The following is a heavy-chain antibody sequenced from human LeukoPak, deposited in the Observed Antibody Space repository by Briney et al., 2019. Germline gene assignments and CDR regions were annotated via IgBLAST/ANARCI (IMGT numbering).Heavy chain of an antibody. CDR2: IIVGSGTT. V-gene: IGHV1-58*01. Sequence: SVKVSCKSSGFSFSNSAVQWVRQARGQRLGWIGWIIVGSGTTNYAQSLQGRLTITRDMSTNTAYMELSSLRSEDTAVYYCAAERYGGISDCCNFEIWGQGTMVTVSS. CDR1: GFSFSNSA. CDR3: AAERYGGISDCCNFEI. D-gene: IGHD4-23*01. J-gene: IGHJ3*02.